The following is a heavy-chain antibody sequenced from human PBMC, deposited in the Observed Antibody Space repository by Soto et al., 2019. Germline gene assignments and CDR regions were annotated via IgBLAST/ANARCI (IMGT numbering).Heavy chain of an antibody. CDR3: AKDLGQPSGSSCR. Sequence: GGSLRLSCAASGFTFSSYAMSWVRQAPGKGLEWVSAISGSGGCTYYADSVKGRFTISRDNSKNTLYLQMNSLRAEDTAVYYCAKDLGQPSGSSCRWGQGTLVTVSS. CDR2: ISGSGGCT. V-gene: IGHV3-23*01. CDR1: GFTFSSYA. D-gene: IGHD1-26*01. J-gene: IGHJ4*02.